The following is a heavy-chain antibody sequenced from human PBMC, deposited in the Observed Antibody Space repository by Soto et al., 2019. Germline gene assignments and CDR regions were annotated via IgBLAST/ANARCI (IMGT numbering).Heavy chain of an antibody. CDR3: ARRQVWFGELLHAFDI. CDR1: GYTFTSYW. V-gene: IGHV5-51*01. Sequence: GESLKISCKGSGYTFTSYWIGWVRQMPGKGLEWMGIIYAGDSETRYSPSFQGQVTISADKSISTVYLQWSSLKASDTAMYYCARRQVWFGELLHAFDIRGQGTMVT. J-gene: IGHJ3*02. CDR2: IYAGDSET. D-gene: IGHD3-10*01.